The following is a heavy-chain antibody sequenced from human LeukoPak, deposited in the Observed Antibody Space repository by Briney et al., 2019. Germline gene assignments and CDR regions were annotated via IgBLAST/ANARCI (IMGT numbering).Heavy chain of an antibody. V-gene: IGHV4-38-2*02. CDR3: ARDTGSSSGGGSGMDV. D-gene: IGHD6-13*01. CDR1: GYSISSGYY. CDR2: IYHSGST. J-gene: IGHJ6*04. Sequence: SETLCLTCAVSGYSISSGYYWGWIRQPPGKGLEWIGSIYHSGSTLYNPSLKSRVTISVDTSKTQFSLNLSSVTAADTAVYYCARDTGSSSGGGSGMDVWGKGTTVTVSS.